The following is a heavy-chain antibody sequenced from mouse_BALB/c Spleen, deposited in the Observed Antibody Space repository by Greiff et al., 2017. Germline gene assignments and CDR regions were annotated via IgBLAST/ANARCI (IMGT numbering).Heavy chain of an antibody. CDR1: GFNIKDYY. CDR3: ARTYYGYDGAMDY. Sequence: EVQLQESGAELVRPGALVKLSCKASGFNIKDYYMHWVKQRPEQGLEWIGWIDPENGNTIYDPKFQGKASITADTSSNTAYLQLSSLTSEDTAVYYCARTYYGYDGAMDYWGQGTSVTVSS. J-gene: IGHJ4*01. V-gene: IGHV14-1*02. CDR2: IDPENGNT. D-gene: IGHD2-9*01.